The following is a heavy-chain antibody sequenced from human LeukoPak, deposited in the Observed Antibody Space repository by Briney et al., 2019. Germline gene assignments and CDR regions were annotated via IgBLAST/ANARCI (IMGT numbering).Heavy chain of an antibody. CDR1: GFTFSSYG. D-gene: IGHD2-15*01. J-gene: IGHJ4*02. CDR3: ARRGYCSGGSCSDFDY. CDR2: IWYDGSNK. V-gene: IGHV3-33*08. Sequence: QTGRSLRLSCAASGFTFSSYGMHWVRQAPGKGLEWVAVIWYDGSNKYYADSVKGRFTISRDNSKNTLYLQMNSLRAEDTAVYYCARRGYCSGGSCSDFDYWGQGTLVTVSS.